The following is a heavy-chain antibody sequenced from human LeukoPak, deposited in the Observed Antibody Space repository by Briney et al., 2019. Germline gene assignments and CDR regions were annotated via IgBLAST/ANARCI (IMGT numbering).Heavy chain of an antibody. Sequence: PSETLSLTCFVSGGSISSTSYYWHWIRQVPGKGLEWIGNIYYSGNTYYNPSLKSRITISVDTSKNQFSLKVASVTAADTAVYYCARGYERIGNNWFDPWGQGTLVTVSS. CDR2: IYYSGNT. D-gene: IGHD3-22*01. V-gene: IGHV4-31*03. CDR3: ARGYERIGNNWFDP. J-gene: IGHJ5*02. CDR1: GGSISSTSYY.